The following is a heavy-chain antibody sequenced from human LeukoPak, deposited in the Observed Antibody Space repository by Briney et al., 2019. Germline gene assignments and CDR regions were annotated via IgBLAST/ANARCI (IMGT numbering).Heavy chain of an antibody. V-gene: IGHV3-30*04. CDR1: GFTFSSYA. D-gene: IGHD3-22*01. J-gene: IGHJ4*02. Sequence: GGSLRLSCAASGFTFSSYAMHWVRQAPGKGLEWVAVISYDGSNKYYADSVKGRFTISRDNSKNTLYLQMNSLRAEDTAVYYCARVPAVVVITAYYFDYWGREPWSPSPQ. CDR2: ISYDGSNK. CDR3: ARVPAVVVITAYYFDY.